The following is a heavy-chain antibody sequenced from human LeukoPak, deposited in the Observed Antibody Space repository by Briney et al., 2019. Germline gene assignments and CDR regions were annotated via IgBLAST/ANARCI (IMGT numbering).Heavy chain of an antibody. J-gene: IGHJ5*01. D-gene: IGHD3-10*01. CDR2: MNPNSGNT. CDR3: ARCRFRYYGSGSRRNNWFDS. V-gene: IGHV1-8*01. CDR1: GYTFPSYD. Sequence: ASVKVSRKASGYTFPSYDIHWVRPATGQGLEWMGWMNPNSGNTGYAKKFKSRDTMTKNTSISTAYMEMSSLRSEDTAAYYCARCRFRYYGSGSRRNNWFDSWGQGTLVTVSS.